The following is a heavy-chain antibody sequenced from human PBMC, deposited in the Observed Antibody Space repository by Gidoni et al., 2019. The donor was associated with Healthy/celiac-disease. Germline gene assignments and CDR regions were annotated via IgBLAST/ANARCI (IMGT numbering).Heavy chain of an antibody. CDR1: GGSFSGYY. CDR3: ARGWSGRFYGMDV. Sequence: QVQLQQWGAGLLKPSETLSLTCAVYGGSFSGYYWSWIRQPPGKGLEWIGEINHSGSTNYNPSLKSRVTISVDTSKNQFSRKLSSVTAADTAVYYCARGWSGRFYGMDVWGQGTTVTVSS. J-gene: IGHJ6*02. V-gene: IGHV4-34*01. D-gene: IGHD3-3*01. CDR2: INHSGST.